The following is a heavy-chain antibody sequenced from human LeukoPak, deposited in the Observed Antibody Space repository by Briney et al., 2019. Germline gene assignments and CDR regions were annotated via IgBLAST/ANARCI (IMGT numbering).Heavy chain of an antibody. D-gene: IGHD3-22*01. CDR3: ARATYYYDSSGYYLQYFQH. V-gene: IGHV4-34*01. CDR2: INHSGST. CDR1: GGSFSGYY. Sequence: PSETLSLTCAVYGGSFSGYYWSWIRQPPGKGLEWIGEINHSGSTNYNPSLKSRVTISVDTSKNQFSLKLSSVTAADTAVYYCARATYYYDSSGYYLQYFQHWGQGTLVTVSS. J-gene: IGHJ1*01.